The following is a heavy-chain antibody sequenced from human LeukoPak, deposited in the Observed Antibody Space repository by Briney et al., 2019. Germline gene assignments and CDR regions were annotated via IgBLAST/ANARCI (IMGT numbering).Heavy chain of an antibody. V-gene: IGHV3-74*01. CDR1: GFTFSRYW. J-gene: IGHJ6*02. D-gene: IGHD3-22*01. CDR2: INSDGSST. CDR3: ARSHYDSSGDYNPHYYYGMDV. Sequence: QAGGSLRLSCAASGFTFSRYWMRWVRHAPGKGLVWVSRINSDGSSTIYADSVKGRFTISRDNAKNTLYLQMNSLRAEDTAVYYCARSHYDSSGDYNPHYYYGMDVWGQGTTVTVSS.